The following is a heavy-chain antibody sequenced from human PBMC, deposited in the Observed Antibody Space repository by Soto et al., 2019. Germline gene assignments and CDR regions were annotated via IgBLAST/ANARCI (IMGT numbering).Heavy chain of an antibody. CDR3: AFYQLPRSGFDY. Sequence: GGSLRLSCAASGFTFRTYARAWVRQAPGKGLEWVSVISYDGSNKYYADSVKGRFTISRDNSKNTLYLQMNSLRAEDTAVYYCAFYQLPRSGFDYWGQGTMVTVSS. CDR1: GFTFRTYA. J-gene: IGHJ4*02. V-gene: IGHV3-30-3*01. CDR2: ISYDGSNK. D-gene: IGHD2-2*01.